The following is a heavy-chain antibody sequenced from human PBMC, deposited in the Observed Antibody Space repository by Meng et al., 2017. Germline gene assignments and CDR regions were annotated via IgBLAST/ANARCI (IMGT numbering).Heavy chain of an antibody. V-gene: IGHV1-46*01. J-gene: IGHJ4*02. CDR3: ARDFEWSLDY. CDR2: IKSNDHST. Sequence: QVQLVQSGAEVKKPGASVKISCNASGYTFTSNHMHWVRQAPGQGLEWMGIIKSNDHSTNYAQKFQGRLIMTWDTSTSTVYMELNSLRSDDTAVYYCARDFEWSLDYWGQGTLVTVSS. D-gene: IGHD3-3*01. CDR1: GYTFTSNH.